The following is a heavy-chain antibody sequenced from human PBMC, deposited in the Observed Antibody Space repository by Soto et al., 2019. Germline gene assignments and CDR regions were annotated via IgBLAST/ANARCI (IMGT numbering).Heavy chain of an antibody. CDR1: GFTFSSYE. V-gene: IGHV3-48*03. Sequence: EVQLVESGGGLVQPGGSLRLSCAASGFTFSSYEMNWVRQAPGKGLEWVSYISSSGSTIYYADSVKGRFTISRDNAKNSLYLQMNSLRAEDTAVYYCARLSRERWGRCYFDYWGQGTLVTVSS. D-gene: IGHD1-1*01. J-gene: IGHJ4*02. CDR2: ISSSGSTI. CDR3: ARLSRERWGRCYFDY.